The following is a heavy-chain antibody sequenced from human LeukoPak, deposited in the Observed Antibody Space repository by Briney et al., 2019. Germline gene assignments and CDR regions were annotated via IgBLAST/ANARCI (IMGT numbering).Heavy chain of an antibody. CDR2: IYSGGST. CDR1: GFTVSTNY. V-gene: IGHV3-66*04. Sequence: GGSLRLSCGASGFTVSTNYMSWVRQAPGKGLEWVSIIYSGGSTYYADSVKGRFTISRDNAKNSLYLQMNSLRAEDTAVYFCARQQQQLWYDWGQGTLVTVSS. J-gene: IGHJ4*02. CDR3: ARQQQQLWYD. D-gene: IGHD5-18*01.